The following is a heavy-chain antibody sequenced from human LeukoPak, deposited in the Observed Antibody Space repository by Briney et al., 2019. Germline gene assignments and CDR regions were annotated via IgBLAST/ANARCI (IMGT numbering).Heavy chain of an antibody. CDR2: INQAGRLK. CDR1: GFTFSSDW. J-gene: IGHJ4*02. D-gene: IGHD6-19*01. V-gene: IGHV3-7*01. CDR3: ARGSNSGWSFDY. Sequence: GGSLRLSCAASGFTFSSDWMNWVRQAPGKGLEWVAAINQAGRLKYYVDSVRGRFTISRDNAQNSVYLQMNSLRAEDTAVYYCARGSNSGWSFDYWGQGTLVTVSS.